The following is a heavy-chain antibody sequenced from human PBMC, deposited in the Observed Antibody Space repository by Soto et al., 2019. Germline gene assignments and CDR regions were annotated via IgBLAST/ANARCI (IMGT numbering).Heavy chain of an antibody. Sequence: GGSLRLSCAASGFTFSSYVMHWVRQAPGKGLEWVAVITDDGNNKDHADSVKGRFTISRDNSKNTLFLQINSLRNEDTAVYFCARAGPQYYDILTGYSPHLDYWGQGTLVTVSS. V-gene: IGHV3-30-3*01. CDR2: ITDDGNNK. CDR1: GFTFSSYV. CDR3: ARAGPQYYDILTGYSPHLDY. J-gene: IGHJ4*02. D-gene: IGHD3-9*01.